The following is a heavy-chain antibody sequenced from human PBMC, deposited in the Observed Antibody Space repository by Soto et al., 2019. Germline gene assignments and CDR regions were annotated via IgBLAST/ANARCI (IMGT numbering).Heavy chain of an antibody. CDR1: GGTFSSYI. V-gene: IGHV1-69*02. CDR3: AGRVDGDYGDFDY. CDR2: IIPILGIA. Sequence: QVQLVQSGAEVKKPGSSVKVSCKASGGTFSSYIISWVRQAPGQGLEWMGRIIPILGIANYAQKFQGRVTFTADKSTSTAYMDLSSLRSEDTGVYYCAGRVDGDYGDFDYWGQGNLGTVSS. J-gene: IGHJ4*02. D-gene: IGHD4-17*01.